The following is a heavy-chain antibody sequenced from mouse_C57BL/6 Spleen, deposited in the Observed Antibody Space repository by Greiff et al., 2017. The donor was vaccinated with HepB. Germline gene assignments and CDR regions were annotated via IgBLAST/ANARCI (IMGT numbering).Heavy chain of an antibody. J-gene: IGHJ1*03. CDR2: IDPETGGT. Sequence: QVQLKESGAELVRPGASVTLSCKASGYTFTDYEMHWVKQTPVHGLEWIGAIDPETGGTAYNQKFKGKAILTADKSSSTAYMELRSLTSEDSAVYYCTRHGSRWYFDVWGTGTTVTVSS. D-gene: IGHD1-1*01. CDR1: GYTFTDYE. CDR3: TRHGSRWYFDV. V-gene: IGHV1-15*01.